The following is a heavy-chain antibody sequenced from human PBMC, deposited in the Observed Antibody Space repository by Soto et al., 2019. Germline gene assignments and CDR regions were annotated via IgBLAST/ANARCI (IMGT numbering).Heavy chain of an antibody. CDR1: GFTFSSYA. CDR3: ARAPYSSSWYMFDY. J-gene: IGHJ4*02. CDR2: ISYDGSNK. Sequence: GGSLRLSCAASGFTFSSYAMHWVRQAPGKGLEWVAVISYDGSNKYYADSVKGRFTISRDNSKNTLYLQMNSLRAEDTAVYYCARAPYSSSWYMFDYWGQGTLVTVSS. D-gene: IGHD6-13*01. V-gene: IGHV3-30-3*01.